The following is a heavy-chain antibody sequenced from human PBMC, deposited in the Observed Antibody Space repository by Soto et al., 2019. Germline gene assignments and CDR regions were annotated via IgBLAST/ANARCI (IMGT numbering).Heavy chain of an antibody. D-gene: IGHD3-16*01. CDR1: GGSSSSGDYY. CDR2: IYYSGST. V-gene: IGHV4-30-4*01. Sequence: SETLSLTCTVSGGSSSSGDYYWSWIRQPPGKGLEWIGYIYYSGSTYYNPFLKSRFTISIDTSKNQFSLKLNSVTAADTAVYYCARDSGGGGAFDIWGQGTIVTVSS. CDR3: ARDSGGGGAFDI. J-gene: IGHJ3*02.